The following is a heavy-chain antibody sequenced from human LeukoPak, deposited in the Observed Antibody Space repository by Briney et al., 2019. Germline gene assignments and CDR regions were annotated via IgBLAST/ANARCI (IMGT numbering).Heavy chain of an antibody. Sequence: ASVKVSCKASGGTFSSYAISWVRQAPGQGLEWMGGIIPIFGTANYAQKFQGRDTITADESTSTAYVELSSLRSEDTAVYYCARDSARPVGATGPAFDYWGQGTLVTVSS. D-gene: IGHD1-26*01. CDR3: ARDSARPVGATGPAFDY. CDR2: IIPIFGTA. CDR1: GGTFSSYA. J-gene: IGHJ4*02. V-gene: IGHV1-69*13.